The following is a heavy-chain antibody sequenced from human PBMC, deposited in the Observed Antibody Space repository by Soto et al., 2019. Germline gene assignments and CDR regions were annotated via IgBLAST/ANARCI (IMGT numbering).Heavy chain of an antibody. V-gene: IGHV4-31*03. J-gene: IGHJ3*02. CDR3: ARVLSGSYSNSFDI. CDR1: GGSISSGGYY. Sequence: SETLSLTCTVSGGSISSGGYYWSWIRQLPGKGLEWIGYIYYSGSTYYNPSLKSRITISVDTSKHQFSLKLSSVTAADTAVYYCARVLSGSYSNSFDIWGQGTMVTVSS. D-gene: IGHD1-26*01. CDR2: IYYSGST.